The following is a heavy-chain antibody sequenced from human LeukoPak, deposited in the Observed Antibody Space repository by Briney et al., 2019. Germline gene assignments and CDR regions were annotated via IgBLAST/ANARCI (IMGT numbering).Heavy chain of an antibody. J-gene: IGHJ4*02. D-gene: IGHD3-10*01. V-gene: IGHV3-74*01. CDR2: INSDGSST. CDR1: GFTFSSYW. CDR3: AKDFSGTYYGRMVLDY. Sequence: GGSLRLSCAASGFTFSSYWMHWVRQAPGKGLVWVSRINSDGSSTSSADYGQGRFTISRDNAQNTLYLQMNSLRAEDTDVYYCAKDFSGTYYGRMVLDYWGQGTLVTVSS.